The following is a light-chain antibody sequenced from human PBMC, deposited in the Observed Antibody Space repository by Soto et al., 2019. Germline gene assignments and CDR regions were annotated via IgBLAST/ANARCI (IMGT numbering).Light chain of an antibody. CDR3: QQYNSYSEA. CDR2: VAS. CDR1: QYISTY. Sequence: DIQMTQSPSSLSASVGDSLTITCRASQYISTYLNWYQQKPGKAPKLLIYVASNLQSGVPSRFSGSGSGTEFTLTISSLQPDDFATYYCQQYNSYSEAFGQGTKVDIK. V-gene: IGKV1-39*01. J-gene: IGKJ1*01.